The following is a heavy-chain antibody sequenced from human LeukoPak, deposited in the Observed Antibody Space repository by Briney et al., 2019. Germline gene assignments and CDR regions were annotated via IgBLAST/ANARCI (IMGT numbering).Heavy chain of an antibody. V-gene: IGHV4-39*06. CDR3: ARVTGYMIEDYFDY. Sequence: TSETLSLTCTVSGGSISSSSYYWGWIRQSPGKGLEWIGSIYYSGSTYYNPSLKSRVTISVDTSKNQLRSVTAADTAVYYCARVTGYMIEDYFDYWGQGILVTVSS. CDR2: IYYSGST. CDR1: GGSISSSSYY. J-gene: IGHJ4*02. D-gene: IGHD3-9*01.